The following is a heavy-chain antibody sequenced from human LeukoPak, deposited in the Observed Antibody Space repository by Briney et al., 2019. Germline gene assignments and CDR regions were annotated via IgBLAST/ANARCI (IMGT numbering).Heavy chain of an antibody. D-gene: IGHD6-19*01. CDR2: IYSGGST. CDR3: AKNADAVAGPFDY. V-gene: IGHV3-66*01. CDR1: GFTVSSNY. J-gene: IGHJ4*02. Sequence: GGSLRLSCAASGFTVSSNYMSWVRQAPGKGLEWVSVIYSGGSTYYADSVKGRFTISRDNSKNTLYLQMNSLRAEDTAVYYCAKNADAVAGPFDYWGQGTLVTVSS.